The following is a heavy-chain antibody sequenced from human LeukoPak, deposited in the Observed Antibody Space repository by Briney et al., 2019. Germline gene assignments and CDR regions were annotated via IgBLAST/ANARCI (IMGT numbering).Heavy chain of an antibody. Sequence: ASVKVSCKASGYTFTGYYMHWVRQAPGQGLEWMGIINPSGGSTSYAQKFQGRVTMTRDTSTSTVYMELSSLRSEDTAVYYCARLRDDCSGGSCYSQELDYWGQGTLVTVSS. CDR1: GYTFTGYY. CDR3: ARLRDDCSGGSCYSQELDY. J-gene: IGHJ4*02. V-gene: IGHV1-46*03. CDR2: INPSGGST. D-gene: IGHD2-15*01.